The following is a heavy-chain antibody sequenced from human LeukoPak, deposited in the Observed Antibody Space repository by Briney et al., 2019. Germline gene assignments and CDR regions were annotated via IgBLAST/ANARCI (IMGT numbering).Heavy chain of an antibody. CDR1: GGTFSSYA. CDR2: IIPILGIA. CDR3: ASERLSSGYSFDY. V-gene: IGHV1-69*04. J-gene: IGHJ4*02. D-gene: IGHD3-22*01. Sequence: GASVKVSCKASGGTFSSYAISWVRQAPGQGLEWMGRIIPILGIANYAQKFQGRVTITADKSTSTAYMELSSLRSEDTAVYYCASERLSSGYSFDYRGQGTLVTVSS.